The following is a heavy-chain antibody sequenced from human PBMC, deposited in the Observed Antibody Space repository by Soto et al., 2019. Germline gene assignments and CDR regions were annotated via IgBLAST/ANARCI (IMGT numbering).Heavy chain of an antibody. V-gene: IGHV3-23*01. Sequence: EVQLLESGGDLVQPGGSRRLSCAASGFAFANYAMTWVRQAPGKGLEWVSTIGGGGGSTYYADPVKGRFTISRDNSKNTVYLQMNSLRAEDTAVYFCAKERLGRGADYWGQGTLVTVSS. J-gene: IGHJ4*02. CDR1: GFAFANYA. CDR3: AKERLGRGADY. D-gene: IGHD1-1*01. CDR2: IGGGGGST.